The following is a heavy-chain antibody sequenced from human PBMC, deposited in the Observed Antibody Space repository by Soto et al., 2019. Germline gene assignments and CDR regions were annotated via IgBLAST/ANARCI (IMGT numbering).Heavy chain of an antibody. CDR3: ARQDGFGLYSFDY. V-gene: IGHV5-51*01. J-gene: IGHJ4*02. CDR2: IYPGDSDI. Sequence: LGESLKISCKTSGYSFTGYWIAWVRQMPGKGLEWMGIIYPGDSDIRYSPSFQGQVTISADKSISTVYLQWNSLKASDTAMYYCARQDGFGLYSFDYWGQGTLVTVS. CDR1: GYSFTGYW. D-gene: IGHD3-10*01.